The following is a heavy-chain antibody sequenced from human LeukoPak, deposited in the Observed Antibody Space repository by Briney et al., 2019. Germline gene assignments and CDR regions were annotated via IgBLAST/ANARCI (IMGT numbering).Heavy chain of an antibody. V-gene: IGHV1-18*01. CDR3: ARWTPYYDFWSGYYYYGMDV. J-gene: IGHJ6*02. Sequence: ASVKVSCKASGYTFTSYDINWVRQATGQGLEWMGWMNPNSGNTNYAQKLQGRVTMTTDTSTSTAYMELRSLRSDDTAVYYCARWTPYYDFWSGYYYYGMDVWGQGTTVTVSS. CDR1: GYTFTSYD. D-gene: IGHD3-3*01. CDR2: MNPNSGNT.